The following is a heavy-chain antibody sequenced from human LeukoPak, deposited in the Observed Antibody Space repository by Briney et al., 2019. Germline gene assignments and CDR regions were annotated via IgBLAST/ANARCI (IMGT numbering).Heavy chain of an antibody. CDR2: ILNDGSQE. J-gene: IGHJ3*02. D-gene: IGHD3-16*01. CDR1: GFTFSSYG. V-gene: IGHV3-33*01. Sequence: AGSLRLSCAASGFTFSSYGMHWVRQAPGKGLEWVAVILNDGSQEKYADSVKGRFTISRDNSKNTLFLQMNSLRAEDTAVYYCARDDALGDNALDIWGQGTMVTVSS. CDR3: ARDDALGDNALDI.